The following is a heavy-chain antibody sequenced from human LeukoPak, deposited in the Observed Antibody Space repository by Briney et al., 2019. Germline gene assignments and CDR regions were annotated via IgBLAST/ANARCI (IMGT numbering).Heavy chain of an antibody. CDR2: INHSGST. J-gene: IGHJ4*02. CDR1: GGSFSGYY. V-gene: IGHV4-34*01. CDR3: ARDVSWRIDY. D-gene: IGHD6-13*01. Sequence: SETLSLTCAVYGGSFSGYYWSWIRQPPGKGLEWIGEINHSGSTNYNPSLKSRVTISVDTSKNQFSLKLSSVTAADTAVYYCARDVSWRIDYWGQGTLVTVSS.